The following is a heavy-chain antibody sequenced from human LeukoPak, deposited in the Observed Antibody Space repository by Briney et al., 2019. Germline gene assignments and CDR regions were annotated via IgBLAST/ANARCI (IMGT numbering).Heavy chain of an antibody. CDR3: TRPQIGWNDVHYYYGMDV. D-gene: IGHD1-1*01. J-gene: IGHJ6*02. V-gene: IGHV3-49*03. CDR1: GFTFGDYA. CDR2: IRSKAYGGTT. Sequence: GGSLRLSCTASGFTFGDYAMSWFRQAPGKGLEWVGFIRSKAYGGTTEYAASVKGRFTISRDDSKSIAYLQMNSLKTEDTAVYYCTRPQIGWNDVHYYYGMDVWGQGTTVTVSS.